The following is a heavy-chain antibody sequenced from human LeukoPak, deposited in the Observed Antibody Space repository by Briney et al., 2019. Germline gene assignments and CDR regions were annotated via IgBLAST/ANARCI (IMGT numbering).Heavy chain of an antibody. D-gene: IGHD2-8*01. CDR1: GRSFSGYY. CDR3: AREGRYCTNGVCYTEGAFDI. V-gene: IGHV4-34*01. J-gene: IGHJ3*02. Sequence: SETLSLTCAVYGRSFSGYYWSWIRQPPGKGLEWTGEINHSGSTNYNPSLKSRVTISVDTSKNQFSLKLSSVTAADTAVYYCAREGRYCTNGVCYTEGAFDIWGQGTMVTVSS. CDR2: INHSGST.